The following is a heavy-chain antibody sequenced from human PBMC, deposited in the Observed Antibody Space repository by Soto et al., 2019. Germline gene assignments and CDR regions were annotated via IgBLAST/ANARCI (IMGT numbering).Heavy chain of an antibody. J-gene: IGHJ4*02. CDR1: GDTFTTYT. CDR2: IVPILGAG. V-gene: IGHV1-69*06. CDR3: AREGEGIPAHRY. D-gene: IGHD3-16*01. Sequence: QVQLVQSGAEVEKPGSSVKVSCKASGDTFTTYTINWVRQAPGQGLEWMGGIVPILGAGNYAQKFQGRVTITADRSTTTAYLDLSSLRSDDTAVYYCAREGEGIPAHRYWGQGTLVTVSS.